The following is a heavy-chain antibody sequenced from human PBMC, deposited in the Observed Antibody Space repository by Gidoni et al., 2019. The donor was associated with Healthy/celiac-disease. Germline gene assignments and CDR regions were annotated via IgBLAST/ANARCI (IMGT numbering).Heavy chain of an antibody. V-gene: IGHV3-48*02. J-gene: IGHJ3*02. D-gene: IGHD6-13*01. Sequence: VQLVASGGGLVQPGGSLRLSCAASGFTFSSYSLNWVRQAPGKGLEWVSYISSSSSTIYYADSVKGRFTISRDNAKNSLYLQMNSLRDEDTAVYYCAREPLAAAWIPAAFDIWGQGTMVTVSS. CDR2: ISSSSSTI. CDR1: GFTFSSYS. CDR3: AREPLAAAWIPAAFDI.